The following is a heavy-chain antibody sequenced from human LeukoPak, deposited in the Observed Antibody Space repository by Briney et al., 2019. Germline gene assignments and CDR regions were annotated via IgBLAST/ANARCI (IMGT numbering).Heavy chain of an antibody. D-gene: IGHD2-15*01. J-gene: IGHJ3*02. CDR1: GGSISSSNW. V-gene: IGHV4-4*02. Sequence: SETLSLTCAVSGGSISSSNWWSWVRQPPGKGLEWIGEIYHSGSTNYNPSLKSRVTISVGTSKNQFSLKLSSVTAADTAVYYCARAAAIVETAFDIWGQGTMVTVSS. CDR3: ARAAAIVETAFDI. CDR2: IYHSGST.